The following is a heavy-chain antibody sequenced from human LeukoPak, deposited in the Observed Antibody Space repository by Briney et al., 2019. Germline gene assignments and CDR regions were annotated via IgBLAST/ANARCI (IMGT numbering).Heavy chain of an antibody. Sequence: SGTLSLTCTVSGGSIDSYYWSWVRQPPGKGLEWMGYIYYSGSTNYNPSLKSRVTISVDTSKKQFSLNLNSVTAADAAVYYCARTRHGSDYLGLFDYWGQGTLVTVSS. CDR2: IYYSGST. J-gene: IGHJ4*02. V-gene: IGHV4-59*01. CDR3: ARTRHGSDYLGLFDY. D-gene: IGHD3-10*01. CDR1: GGSIDSYY.